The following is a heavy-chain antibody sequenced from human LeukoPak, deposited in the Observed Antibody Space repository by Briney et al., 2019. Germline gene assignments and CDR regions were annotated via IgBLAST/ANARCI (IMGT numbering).Heavy chain of an antibody. CDR3: ARGLGATTFADFDY. V-gene: IGHV1-18*01. D-gene: IGHD1-26*01. Sequence: ASVKVSCKASGYTFTTSGISWVRQAPGQGLEWMGWISPYNGNTNYAQKVQGRVTMTTDTSTSTAHMELRTLRSDDTAVHYCARGLGATTFADFDYWGQGTLVTVSS. J-gene: IGHJ4*02. CDR2: ISPYNGNT. CDR1: GYTFTTSG.